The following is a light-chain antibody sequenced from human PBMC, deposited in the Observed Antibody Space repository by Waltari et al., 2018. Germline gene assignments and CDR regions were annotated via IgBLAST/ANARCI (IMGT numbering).Light chain of an antibody. CDR2: GES. V-gene: IGKV3-15*01. CDR3: QQYNNLWT. CDR1: QSVSSN. Sequence: EIVMTQSPATLSVSPGERATLSCRASQSVSSNLAWYQQKPGQAPRLLIYGESTRATGIPARFSGSGDGTEFTLTISSLHSEDFAVDYGQQYNNLWTFGQGTKVEIK. J-gene: IGKJ1*01.